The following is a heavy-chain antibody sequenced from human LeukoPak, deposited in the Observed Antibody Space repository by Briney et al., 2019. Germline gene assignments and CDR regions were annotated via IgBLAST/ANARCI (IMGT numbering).Heavy chain of an antibody. CDR2: IKRKTDGGTT. CDR1: GFTFINAW. J-gene: IGHJ4*02. CDR3: ATDSSTWRSYFDY. V-gene: IGHV3-15*01. Sequence: GGSLRLSCAASGFTFINAWMSWVRQAPGKGLEWVGRIKRKTDGGTTDYAAPVKGRFTISRDDSKNTLYLQINSLKTEDTAVYYCATDSSTWRSYFDYWGQGTLVTVSS. D-gene: IGHD6-13*01.